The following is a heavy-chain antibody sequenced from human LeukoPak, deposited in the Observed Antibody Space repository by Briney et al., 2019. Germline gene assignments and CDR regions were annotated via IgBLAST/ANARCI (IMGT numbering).Heavy chain of an antibody. CDR2: IYTSGST. V-gene: IGHV4-4*07. J-gene: IGHJ6*03. CDR3: ARALRVGWNDGRLSYMDV. D-gene: IGHD1-1*01. Sequence: PSETLPLTCTVSSDSMTSYYWSWIRQPAGKGLEWIGRIYTSGSTNYNPSLKSRVIMSADTSKNQFSLELSSVTAADTAVYYCARALRVGWNDGRLSYMDVWGKGTMVTVSS. CDR1: SDSMTSYY.